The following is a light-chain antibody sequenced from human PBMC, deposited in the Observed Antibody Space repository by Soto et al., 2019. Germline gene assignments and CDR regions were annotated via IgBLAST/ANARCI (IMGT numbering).Light chain of an antibody. CDR3: QQYNNWPS. J-gene: IGKJ5*01. CDR2: DIS. Sequence: ELVITQSPATLSVSQGERATLSCRASQTVSRNLAWYQQRPGQAPRLLIYDISNRAAGVPARFSGSGSETEFTLTIRSLQSEDFAVYFCQQYNNWPSFGQGTRLEIK. CDR1: QTVSRN. V-gene: IGKV3-15*01.